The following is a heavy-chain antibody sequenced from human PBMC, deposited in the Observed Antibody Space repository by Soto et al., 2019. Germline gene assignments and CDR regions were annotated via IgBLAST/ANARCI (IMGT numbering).Heavy chain of an antibody. Sequence: QVQLQQWGAGLLKPSETLSLTCAVYGGSFSGYYWSWIRQPPGKGLEWIGEINHSGSTNYNPSLKGRVTQSVDTSRNQFALTLSAVTAAGTAVYYCARGTSGWHGLRFGFDYWGQGTLVTVSS. D-gene: IGHD3-16*01. CDR3: ARGTSGWHGLRFGFDY. J-gene: IGHJ4*02. CDR1: GGSFSGYY. V-gene: IGHV4-34*01. CDR2: INHSGST.